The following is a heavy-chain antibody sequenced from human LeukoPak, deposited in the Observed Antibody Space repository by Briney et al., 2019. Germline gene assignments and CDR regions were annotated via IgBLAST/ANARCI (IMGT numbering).Heavy chain of an antibody. Sequence: SLRLSCAASGFTFDDYAMHWVRQAPGKGLEWVSGISWNSGSTGYADSVKGRFTISRDNAKNSLYLQMNSLRAEDTALYYCAKGYTYYYDSSGYSNYFDYWGQGTLVTVSS. J-gene: IGHJ4*02. CDR1: GFTFDDYA. CDR2: ISWNSGST. V-gene: IGHV3-9*01. CDR3: AKGYTYYYDSSGYSNYFDY. D-gene: IGHD3-22*01.